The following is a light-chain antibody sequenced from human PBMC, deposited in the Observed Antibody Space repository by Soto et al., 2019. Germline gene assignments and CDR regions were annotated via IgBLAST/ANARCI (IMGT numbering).Light chain of an antibody. CDR1: QSIINY. Sequence: DIQMTQSPSSLSASVGDRVTITCRASQSIINYVNWFQQKPGKAPKLLIYGASTLQSGVPSRLSGSGSGTYFTLTVTSLQPEDFATYFCQQTYITPWTFGQGTKVDIK. V-gene: IGKV1-39*01. J-gene: IGKJ1*01. CDR2: GAS. CDR3: QQTYITPWT.